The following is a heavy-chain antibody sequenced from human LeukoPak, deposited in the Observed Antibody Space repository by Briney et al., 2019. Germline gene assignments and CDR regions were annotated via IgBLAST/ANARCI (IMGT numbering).Heavy chain of an antibody. CDR1: GYTFTSYD. CDR2: INLNSGNT. Sequence: ASVKVSCKASGYTFTSYDINWVRPATGQGLEWMGWINLNSGNTGYAQNFQGRLTVTRDTSINTAYMELNTLRSEDTAIYYCARVTGSIDYWGQGTLVTVSS. V-gene: IGHV1-8*01. D-gene: IGHD1-26*01. J-gene: IGHJ4*02. CDR3: ARVTGSIDY.